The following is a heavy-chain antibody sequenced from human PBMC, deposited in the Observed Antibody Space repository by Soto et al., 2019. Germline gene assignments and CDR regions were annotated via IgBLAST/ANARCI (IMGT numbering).Heavy chain of an antibody. D-gene: IGHD6-13*01. Sequence: GASVKVSCKASGGTFSSYTISWVRQAPGQGLEWMGRIIPILGIANYAQKFQGRVTITADKSTSTAYMELSSLRSEDTAVYYCARDHPYSSSWEWDYFADWGQGTLVNVSS. CDR3: ARDHPYSSSWEWDYFAD. CDR2: IIPILGIA. CDR1: GGTFSSYT. V-gene: IGHV1-69*04. J-gene: IGHJ4*02.